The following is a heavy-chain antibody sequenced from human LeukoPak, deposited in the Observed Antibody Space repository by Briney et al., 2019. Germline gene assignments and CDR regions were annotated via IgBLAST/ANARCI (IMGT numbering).Heavy chain of an antibody. Sequence: GGSLRLSCAASGFTFSSYAMHWVRQAPGKGLECVSGISSNGGSTYYANSVKGRFTISRDNSKNTLYLQMGSLRADDMAVYYCARGAGYCSSPSSPPYWFAPWGQEPLVTVSS. V-gene: IGHV3-64*01. CDR2: ISSNGGST. D-gene: IGHD2-2*01. CDR1: GFTFSSYA. J-gene: IGHJ5*02. CDR3: ARGAGYCSSPSSPPYWFAP.